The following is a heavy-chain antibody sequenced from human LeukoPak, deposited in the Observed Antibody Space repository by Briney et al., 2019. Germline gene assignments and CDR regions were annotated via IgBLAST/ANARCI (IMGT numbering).Heavy chain of an antibody. CDR2: IDQDGSEK. J-gene: IGHJ4*02. CDR1: GFTFTTYW. V-gene: IGHV3-7*01. D-gene: IGHD1-26*01. CDR3: ARAGQVGTADY. Sequence: GGSLRLSGAASGFTFTTYWMSWVRQAPGKGLEWVANIDQDGSEKYYVDSVKGRFTISRDNAKNSLYLQMNSLRAEDTAVYYCARAGQVGTADYWGQGTLVTVSS.